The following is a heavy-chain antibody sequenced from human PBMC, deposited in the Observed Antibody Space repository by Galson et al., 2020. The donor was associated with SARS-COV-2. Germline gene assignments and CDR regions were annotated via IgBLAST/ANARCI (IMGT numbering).Heavy chain of an antibody. V-gene: IGHV4-39*07. CDR1: GGSISSSSYY. J-gene: IGHJ4*02. Sequence: SETLSLTCTVSGGSISSSSYYWGWIRQPPGKGLEWIGSIYYSGSTYYNPSLKSRVTISVDTSKNQFSLKLSSVTAADTAVYYCARDPHENGYSFDYWGQGTLVTVSS. CDR3: ARDPHENGYSFDY. CDR2: IYYSGST. D-gene: IGHD2-8*01.